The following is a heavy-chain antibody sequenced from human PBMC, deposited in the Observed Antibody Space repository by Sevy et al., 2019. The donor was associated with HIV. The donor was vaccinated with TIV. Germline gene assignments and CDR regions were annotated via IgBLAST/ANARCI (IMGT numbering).Heavy chain of an antibody. J-gene: IGHJ4*02. CDR2: IYYSGST. CDR3: ARVVRDAYFFDY. V-gene: IGHV4-59*01. D-gene: IGHD3-10*02. Sequence: SETLSLTCTVSGGSISSYYWSWIRQPPGKGLEWIGYIYYSGSTNYNPSLKSRVTISVDTSRNQFSLKLSSVTAADTAVYYCARVVRDAYFFDYWGQGTLVTVSS. CDR1: GGSISSYY.